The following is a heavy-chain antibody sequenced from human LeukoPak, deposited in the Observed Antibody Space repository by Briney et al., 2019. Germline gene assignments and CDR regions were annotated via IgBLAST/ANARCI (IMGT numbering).Heavy chain of an antibody. CDR1: GGSFSGYY. J-gene: IGHJ4*02. D-gene: IGHD3-22*01. CDR3: AGRVDYDSSGYYPDY. V-gene: IGHV4-34*01. CDR2: INHSGST. Sequence: SETLSLTCAVYGGSFSGYYWRWIRQPPGKGLEWIGEINHSGSTNYNPSLKSRVTISVDTSKNQFSLKLSSVTAADTAVYYCAGRVDYDSSGYYPDYWGQGTLVTVSS.